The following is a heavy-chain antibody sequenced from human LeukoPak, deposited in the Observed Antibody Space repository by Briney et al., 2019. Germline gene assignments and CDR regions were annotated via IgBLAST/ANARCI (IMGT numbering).Heavy chain of an antibody. CDR2: IYTSGIT. J-gene: IGHJ6*02. Sequence: SETLSLTCTVSGVSISGYFWTWIRQPAGKGLEWIGRIYTSGITNYNPSLKSRLTMSVHTSKTQVSPNLSSVTAADTAVYYCARECSSSCPRGLDVWGQGTTVTVSS. CDR1: GVSISGYF. CDR3: ARECSSSCPRGLDV. D-gene: IGHD2-2*01. V-gene: IGHV4-4*07.